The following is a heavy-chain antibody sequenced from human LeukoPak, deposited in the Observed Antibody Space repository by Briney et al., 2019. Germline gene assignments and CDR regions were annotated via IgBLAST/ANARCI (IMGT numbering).Heavy chain of an antibody. CDR3: ASEIAAAGSGGGY. CDR1: GFTFSSYS. CDR2: ISSSSSYI. V-gene: IGHV3-21*01. Sequence: PGGSLRLSCAASGFTFSSYSMNWVRQAPGKGLEWVSSISSSSSYIYYADSVKGRFTISRDNAKNSLYLQMNSLRAEDTAVYYCASEIAAAGSGGGYWGQGTLVTVSS. D-gene: IGHD6-13*01. J-gene: IGHJ4*02.